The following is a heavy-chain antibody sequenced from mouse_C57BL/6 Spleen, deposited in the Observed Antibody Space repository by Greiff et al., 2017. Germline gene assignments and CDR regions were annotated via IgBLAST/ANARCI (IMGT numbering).Heavy chain of an antibody. V-gene: IGHV5-16*01. D-gene: IGHD2-4*01. CDR3: ARLYYDYDYYAMDY. CDR2: INYDGSST. J-gene: IGHJ4*01. CDR1: GFTFSDYY. Sequence: DVQLVESEGGLVQPGSSMKLSCTASGFTFSDYYMAWVRQVPEKGLEWVANINYDGSSTYYLDSLKSRFIISRDNAKNILYLQMSSLKSEDTATYYCARLYYDYDYYAMDYWGQGTSVTVSS.